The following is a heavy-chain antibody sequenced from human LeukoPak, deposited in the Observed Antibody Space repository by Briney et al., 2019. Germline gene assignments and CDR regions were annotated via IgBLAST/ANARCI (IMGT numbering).Heavy chain of an antibody. Sequence: GASVKVSCKASGYTFTGYYMHWVPQAPGQGREWMGWINPNSGGTNYAQKFHGRVTMTRDTSISTAYMELSRLRSDDTAVYYCAREKNRSLGYSYGLASWGQGTLVTVSS. CDR2: INPNSGGT. CDR1: GYTFTGYY. D-gene: IGHD5-18*01. J-gene: IGHJ5*02. CDR3: AREKNRSLGYSYGLAS. V-gene: IGHV1-2*02.